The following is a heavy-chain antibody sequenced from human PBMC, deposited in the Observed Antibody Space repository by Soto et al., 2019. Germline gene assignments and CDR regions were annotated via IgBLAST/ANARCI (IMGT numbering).Heavy chain of an antibody. Sequence: NPSETLSLTCTVSGGSISSYYWSWIRQPPGKGLEWIGYIYYSGSTNYNPSLKSRVTISVDTSKNQFSLKLSSVTAADTAVYYCARWRGDIVVVVAAKDPDDVFDIWGQGTMVTVSS. V-gene: IGHV4-59*01. D-gene: IGHD2-15*01. J-gene: IGHJ3*02. CDR3: ARWRGDIVVVVAAKDPDDVFDI. CDR1: GGSISSYY. CDR2: IYYSGST.